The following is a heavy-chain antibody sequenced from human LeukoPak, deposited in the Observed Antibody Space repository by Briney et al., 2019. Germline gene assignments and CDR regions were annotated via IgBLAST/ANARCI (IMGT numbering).Heavy chain of an antibody. J-gene: IGHJ4*02. D-gene: IGHD6-19*01. CDR1: GGSISSSSYY. V-gene: IGHV4-39*02. CDR2: IYYSGST. CDR3: AREVAGTPWIDY. Sequence: ASETLSLTCTASGGSISSSSYYWGWIRQPPGKGLVWIGSIYYSGSTYYNPSLESRVTISVDTSKNQFSLKLSSVTAADTAVYYCAREVAGTPWIDYWGQGTLVTVSS.